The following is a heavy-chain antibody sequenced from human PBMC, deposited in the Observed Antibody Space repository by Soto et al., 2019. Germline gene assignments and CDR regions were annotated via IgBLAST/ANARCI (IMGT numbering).Heavy chain of an antibody. Sequence: QVQLVQSGADVKKPGSSVKVSCKASGGTFSRYAISWVRQAPGQGLEWVGGIIPILGTANYAQKFQGRVTITADKSTSTAYMELSSLRAEDKAVYYCECKNGMIVVVSDAFDICGKGTMVTVSS. J-gene: IGHJ3*02. CDR2: IIPILGTA. CDR3: ECKNGMIVVVSDAFDI. CDR1: GGTFSRYA. D-gene: IGHD3-22*01. V-gene: IGHV1-69*06.